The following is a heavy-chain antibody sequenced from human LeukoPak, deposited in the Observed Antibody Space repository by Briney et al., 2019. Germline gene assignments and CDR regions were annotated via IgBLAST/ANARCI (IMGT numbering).Heavy chain of an antibody. CDR3: ARNSRIAVAGDCDY. V-gene: IGHV3-7*03. CDR2: IKLDGSEK. Sequence: GGSLRLSCAASGFTFSSSWMSWVRQAPGKGLEWVANIKLDGSEKYYVDSVKGRFTISRDNAKNSLYLQMNSLRAEDTALYYCARNSRIAVAGDCDYWGQGTLVTVSS. D-gene: IGHD6-19*01. CDR1: GFTFSSSW. J-gene: IGHJ4*02.